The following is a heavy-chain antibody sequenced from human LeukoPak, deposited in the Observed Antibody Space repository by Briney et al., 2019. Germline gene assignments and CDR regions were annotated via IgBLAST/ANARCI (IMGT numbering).Heavy chain of an antibody. CDR2: IYPGDSDT. V-gene: IGHV5-51*01. J-gene: IGHJ4*02. Sequence: GESLKISCKGSGYSFTNYWIAWVRQMPGKRLEWMGIIYPGDSDTRYSPSFQGQFTISADRSISTAYLQWSSLKASDIAMYYCARLYCSSASCYTGSSYYFDYWGQGTLVTVSS. D-gene: IGHD2-2*02. CDR1: GYSFTNYW. CDR3: ARLYCSSASCYTGSSYYFDY.